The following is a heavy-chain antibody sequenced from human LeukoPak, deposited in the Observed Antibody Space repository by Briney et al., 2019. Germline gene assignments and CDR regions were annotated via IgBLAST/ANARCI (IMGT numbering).Heavy chain of an antibody. J-gene: IGHJ6*02. CDR2: ISYDGSNK. CDR1: GFTFSSYA. Sequence: PGGSLRLSCAASGFTFSSYAMHWVRQAPGKGLEWVAVISYDGSNKYYADSVKGRFTISRDNSKNTLYLQMNSLRAEDTAVYYCARANRRAVADPGGYYYYGMDVWGQGTTVTVSS. V-gene: IGHV3-30-3*01. CDR3: ARANRRAVADPGGYYYYGMDV. D-gene: IGHD6-19*01.